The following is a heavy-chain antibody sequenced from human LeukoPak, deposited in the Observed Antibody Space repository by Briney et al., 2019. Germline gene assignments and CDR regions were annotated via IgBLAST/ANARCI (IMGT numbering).Heavy chain of an antibody. J-gene: IGHJ3*02. Sequence: GASVKVSCKASGYTFTSYYMHWVRQAPGQGLEWMGVINPSGGSTSYAQKFQGRVTMTRDTSTSTVYMELSSLRSEDTAVYYCARVDPYCSGGSCYSFDAFDIWGQGTMDTVSS. CDR3: ARVDPYCSGGSCYSFDAFDI. CDR1: GYTFTSYY. D-gene: IGHD2-15*01. V-gene: IGHV1-46*01. CDR2: INPSGGST.